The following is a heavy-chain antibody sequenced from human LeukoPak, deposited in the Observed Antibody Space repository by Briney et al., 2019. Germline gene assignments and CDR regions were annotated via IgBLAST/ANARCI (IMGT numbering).Heavy chain of an antibody. CDR2: ISWDGGST. Sequence: GGSLRLSCAASGFTFDDYTMRWVRQAPGKGLEWVSLISWDGGSTYYADSVKGRFTISRDNSKNSLYLQMNSLRTEDTALYYCAKPLVGGSCCSGAFDIWGQGTMVTVSS. J-gene: IGHJ3*02. CDR1: GFTFDDYT. CDR3: AKPLVGGSCCSGAFDI. D-gene: IGHD2-15*01. V-gene: IGHV3-43*01.